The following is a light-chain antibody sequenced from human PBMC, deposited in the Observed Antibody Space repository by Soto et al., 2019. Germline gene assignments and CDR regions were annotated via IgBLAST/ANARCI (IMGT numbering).Light chain of an antibody. CDR2: WAS. CDR3: QQCYSTSYT. V-gene: IGKV4-1*01. J-gene: IGKJ2*01. Sequence: DIVMTQSPDSLAVSLGESATINFKSSQSVLYSSNNKNYLAWYQQKPGQPPKLLIYWASTRESGVPDRFSGSGSGTDFTLTISSLQAEDVAVYYCQQCYSTSYTFGQGTKLEI. CDR1: QSVLYSSNNKNY.